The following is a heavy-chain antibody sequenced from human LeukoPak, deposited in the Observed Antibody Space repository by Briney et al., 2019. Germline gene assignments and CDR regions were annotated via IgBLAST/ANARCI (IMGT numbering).Heavy chain of an antibody. Sequence: SVKVSCKASGGTFISYAISWVRQAPGQGLEWMGGIIPIFGTANYAQKFQGRVTITADESTSTAYMELSSLRSEGTAVYYCARSGLYVVRYGMDVWAKGPRSPSP. D-gene: IGHD2-8*01. V-gene: IGHV1-69*13. J-gene: IGHJ6*02. CDR2: IIPIFGTA. CDR3: ARSGLYVVRYGMDV. CDR1: GGTFISYA.